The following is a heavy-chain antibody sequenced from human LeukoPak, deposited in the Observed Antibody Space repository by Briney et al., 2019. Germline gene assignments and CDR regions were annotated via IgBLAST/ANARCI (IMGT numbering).Heavy chain of an antibody. CDR1: GGSIRSSYYY. Sequence: SETLSLTCTVSGGSIRSSYYYWGWIRQPPGKGLEWIGSIYDNGSTYYNPSLKSRVTISVDTSKNQFSLKLSSVTAADTAVYYCARVGTTSYGMDVWGQGTTVTVSS. CDR2: IYDNGST. CDR3: ARVGTTSYGMDV. V-gene: IGHV4-39*07. D-gene: IGHD4-17*01. J-gene: IGHJ6*02.